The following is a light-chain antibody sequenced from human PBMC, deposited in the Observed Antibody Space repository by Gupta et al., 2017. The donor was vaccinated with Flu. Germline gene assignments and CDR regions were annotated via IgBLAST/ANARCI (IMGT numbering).Light chain of an antibody. CDR2: GST. CDR3: QSYDSSLNGWV. CDR1: ISNMWEGYD. Sequence: QSVLTQPPSVSGAPEQRVTISCTWSISNMWEGYDVHWYQQRPGTAPKLLIYGSTQRPSGVPDRFAGSKSGTSTSLAITGLQAEDEADYYCQSYDSSLNGWVFGGGTKLTVL. V-gene: IGLV1-40*01. J-gene: IGLJ3*02.